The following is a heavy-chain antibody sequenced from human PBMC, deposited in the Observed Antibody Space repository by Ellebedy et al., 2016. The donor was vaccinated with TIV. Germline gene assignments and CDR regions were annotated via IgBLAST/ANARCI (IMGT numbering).Heavy chain of an antibody. V-gene: IGHV3-9*01. D-gene: IGHD6-6*01. CDR1: GFTFDDYA. CDR3: AKDSSYSSSSYFDY. Sequence: SLKISXAASGFTFDDYAMHWVRQAPGKGLEWVSGISWNSGSIGYADSVKGRFTISRDNAKNSLYLQMNSLRAEDTALYYCAKDSSYSSSSYFDYWGQGTLVTVSS. CDR2: ISWNSGSI. J-gene: IGHJ4*02.